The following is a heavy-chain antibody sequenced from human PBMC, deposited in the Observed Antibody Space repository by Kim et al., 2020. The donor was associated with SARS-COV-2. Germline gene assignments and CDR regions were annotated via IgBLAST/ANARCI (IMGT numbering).Heavy chain of an antibody. Sequence: ADSGKGRFTISRDNSKNTLSLQMNSLRAEDTAVYYCARDTGIVVVVDAIDYWGQGTLVTVSS. CDR3: ARDTGIVVVVDAIDY. V-gene: IGHV3-30*01. J-gene: IGHJ4*02. D-gene: IGHD2-15*01.